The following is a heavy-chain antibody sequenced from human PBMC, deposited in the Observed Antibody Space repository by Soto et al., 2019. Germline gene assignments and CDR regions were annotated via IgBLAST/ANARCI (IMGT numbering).Heavy chain of an antibody. Sequence: QVQLVQSGAEVKKPGASVKVSCKASGYTFTSYYMHWVRQAPGQGLEWMGIINPSGGSTSYAQKFQGRVTMTRDTSTSTVYMELSSLRSEDTAVYYCARSKGAYYDIFSHWFAPWGQGTLVTVSS. CDR3: ARSKGAYYDIFSHWFAP. V-gene: IGHV1-46*03. D-gene: IGHD3-9*01. J-gene: IGHJ5*02. CDR2: INPSGGST. CDR1: GYTFTSYY.